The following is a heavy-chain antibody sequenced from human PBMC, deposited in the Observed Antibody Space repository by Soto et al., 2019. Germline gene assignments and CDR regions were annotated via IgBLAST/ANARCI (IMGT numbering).Heavy chain of an antibody. CDR3: AKDIHPVSVGVPAAMFGFDP. J-gene: IGHJ5*02. CDR1: GFTFDDYA. Sequence: EVQLVESGGGLVQPGRSLRLSCAASGFTFDDYAMHWVRQAPGKGLEWVAGISWNRGSIGYADSVKGRFTISRDNAKNALYLQMNSLRAEDTAVYYFAKDIHPVSVGVPAAMFGFDPWGQGTLGPGSS. CDR2: ISWNRGSI. V-gene: IGHV3-9*01. D-gene: IGHD2-2*01.